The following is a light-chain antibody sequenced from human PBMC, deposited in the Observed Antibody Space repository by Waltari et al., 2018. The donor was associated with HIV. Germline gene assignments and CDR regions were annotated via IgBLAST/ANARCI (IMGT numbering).Light chain of an antibody. CDR3: QVWGTSAARYV. Sequence: SYELTQPTSVSVSPGQTAIITCSGDNLGEKFASWYQQKPGQSPVSVIFQDKKRPSGMPERVSASNSGNRSPLTISGTQALDEADYYCQVWGTSAARYVVGTGTKVTVL. J-gene: IGLJ1*01. CDR2: QDK. V-gene: IGLV3-1*01. CDR1: NLGEKF.